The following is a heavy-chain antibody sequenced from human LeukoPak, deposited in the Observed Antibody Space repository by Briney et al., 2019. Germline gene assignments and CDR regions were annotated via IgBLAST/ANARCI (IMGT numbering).Heavy chain of an antibody. CDR3: ARGGDTIFGVVLSNWFNP. V-gene: IGHV4-30-2*01. Sequence: SETLSLTCTVSGGSISSGGYYWSWIRQPPGKGLEWIGYIYHSGSTYYNPSLKSRVTISVDRSKNQFSLKLSSVTAADTAVYYCARGGDTIFGVVLSNWFNPWGQGTLVTVSS. J-gene: IGHJ5*02. CDR2: IYHSGST. CDR1: GGSISSGGYY. D-gene: IGHD3-3*01.